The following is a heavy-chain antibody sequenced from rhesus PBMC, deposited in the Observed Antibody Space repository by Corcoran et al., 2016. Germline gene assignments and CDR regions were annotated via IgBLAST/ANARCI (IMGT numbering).Heavy chain of an antibody. V-gene: IGHV4S10*01. J-gene: IGHJ2*01. CDR2: IYCSSTST. CDR3: ARGMGGSGYFDL. Sequence: QVQLQESGPGVVKPSETLSLTCAVSGGSISDSYRWSWIRQPPGKGLEWIGYIYCSSTSTNYNPSLKSRVTISKDTSKNHFSLKLSSVTAADTAVYYCARGMGGSGYFDLWGPGTPITISS. CDR1: GGSISDSYR. D-gene: IGHD3-34*01.